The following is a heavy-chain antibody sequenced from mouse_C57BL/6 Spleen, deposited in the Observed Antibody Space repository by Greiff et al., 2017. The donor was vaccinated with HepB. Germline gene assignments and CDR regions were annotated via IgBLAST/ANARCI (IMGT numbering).Heavy chain of an antibody. CDR1: GFTFTDYY. J-gene: IGHJ4*01. CDR3: ARAYSNWDYAMDY. CDR2: IRNKANGYTT. Sequence: EVKVVESGGGLVQPGGSLSLSCAASGFTFTDYYMSWVRQPPGKALEWLGFIRNKANGYTTEYSASVTGRFTISRENSQSILYLQMNALRAEDSATYYCARAYSNWDYAMDYWGQGTSVTVSS. V-gene: IGHV7-3*01. D-gene: IGHD2-5*01.